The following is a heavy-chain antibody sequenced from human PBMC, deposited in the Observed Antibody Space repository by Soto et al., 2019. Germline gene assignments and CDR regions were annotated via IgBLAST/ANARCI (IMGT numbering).Heavy chain of an antibody. V-gene: IGHV3-23*01. J-gene: IGHJ4*02. D-gene: IGHD2-2*01. Sequence: EVQLLESGGGLVQPGGSLRLSCAASGFTFSSYAMSWVRQAPGKGLEWVSAISGSGGSTYYADSVKGRFTISRDNSKNTLYLHMNSLRAEDMAVYYGAKGRGYCSSTSCYVGRDYWGQGSLVTVSS. CDR1: GFTFSSYA. CDR3: AKGRGYCSSTSCYVGRDY. CDR2: ISGSGGST.